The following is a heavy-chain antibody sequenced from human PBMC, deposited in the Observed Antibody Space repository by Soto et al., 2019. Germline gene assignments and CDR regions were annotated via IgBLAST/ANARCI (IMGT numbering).Heavy chain of an antibody. J-gene: IGHJ6*02. CDR1: GYSISSGYY. CDR2: IYHSGST. Sequence: SETLSLTCAVSGYSISSGYYGGWIRQPPGKGLEWIGSIYHSGSTYYSPSLKSRVTISVDTSKNQFSLKLSSVTAADTAVYYCARDQLYCSSTSCSRPYYYYGMDVWGQGTTVTVSS. D-gene: IGHD2-2*01. CDR3: ARDQLYCSSTSCSRPYYYYGMDV. V-gene: IGHV4-38-2*02.